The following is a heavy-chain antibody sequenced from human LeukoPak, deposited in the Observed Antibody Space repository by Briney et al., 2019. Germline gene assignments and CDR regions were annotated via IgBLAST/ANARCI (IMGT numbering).Heavy chain of an antibody. CDR1: GDSISSDY. CDR2: IYYTGST. V-gene: IGHV4-59*12. Sequence: SETLSLTCAVSGDSISSDYWSWIRQPPGKGLEWIGYIYYTGSTNYSPSLKSRVTISVDTSKNQFSLKVSSVTAADTAVYYCARDRDGDYLLDWFDPWGQGTLVTVSS. J-gene: IGHJ5*02. D-gene: IGHD4-17*01. CDR3: ARDRDGDYLLDWFDP.